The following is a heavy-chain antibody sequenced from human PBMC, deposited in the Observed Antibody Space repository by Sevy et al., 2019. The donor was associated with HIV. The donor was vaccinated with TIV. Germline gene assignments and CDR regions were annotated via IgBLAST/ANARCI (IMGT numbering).Heavy chain of an antibody. CDR1: GFTFSHHN. V-gene: IGHV3-48*02. D-gene: IGHD7-27*01. J-gene: IGHJ4*02. Sequence: GGSLRLSCAASGFTFSHHNMNWVRQAPGKGLEWISYISKGGSTTYFADSVRGRFTISRDNAKNSLFLEMHSLTDEDTAVYYCATDENRELGTIPLDSWGRGIQVIVSS. CDR2: ISKGGSTT. CDR3: ATDENRELGTIPLDS.